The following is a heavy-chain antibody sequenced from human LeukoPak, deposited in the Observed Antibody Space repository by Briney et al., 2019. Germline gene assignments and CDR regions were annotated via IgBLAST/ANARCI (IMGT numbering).Heavy chain of an antibody. J-gene: IGHJ4*02. Sequence: SETLSLTCTVSGGSIRSYYWSWIREPPGKGLEWIGYIHYTGSTNYNPSLKSRVTISVDTSKNQFSLQLSSVTATDTAVYFCARHSSSWYPDYWGQGTLVTVSS. CDR2: IHYTGST. V-gene: IGHV4-59*08. CDR1: GGSIRSYY. CDR3: ARHSSSWYPDY. D-gene: IGHD6-13*01.